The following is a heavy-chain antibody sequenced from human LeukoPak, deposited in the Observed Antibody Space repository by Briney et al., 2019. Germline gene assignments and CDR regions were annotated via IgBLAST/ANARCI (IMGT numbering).Heavy chain of an antibody. CDR2: IYSGGST. Sequence: GGSLRLSCAASGFTVSTHYVTWVRQAPGKGLEWVSVIYSGGSTYYADSVTGRFTISRDNSKNTLYLQINSLRTEDTAVYYCARLPNYWGQGTLVTVPS. V-gene: IGHV3-66*02. J-gene: IGHJ4*02. CDR1: GFTVSTHY. CDR3: ARLPNY.